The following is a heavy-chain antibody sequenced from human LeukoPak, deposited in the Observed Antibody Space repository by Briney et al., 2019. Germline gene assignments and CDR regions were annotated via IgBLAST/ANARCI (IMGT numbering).Heavy chain of an antibody. Sequence: PGGSLRLSCAASGFTFSSYWMSWVRQAPGKGLEWVANIKQDGSEKYYVDSVKGRFTISRGNAKNSLYLQMNSLRAEDTAVYYCARHRGDGSGSYSHFDYWGQGTLVTVSS. CDR1: GFTFSSYW. CDR2: IKQDGSEK. D-gene: IGHD3-10*01. J-gene: IGHJ4*02. V-gene: IGHV3-7*01. CDR3: ARHRGDGSGSYSHFDY.